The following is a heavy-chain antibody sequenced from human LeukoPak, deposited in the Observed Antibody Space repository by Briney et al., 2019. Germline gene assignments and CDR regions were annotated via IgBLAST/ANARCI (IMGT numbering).Heavy chain of an antibody. Sequence: GGSLRLSCAAAGFTFSHCGMHWVRQAPGQGLEWVAVIWSDGTNTYYAASVKGRFTISRDDSDKTVYLQMNSLRPEDTGVYYCARDAQRGFDYSNSLRYWGQGTPVAVST. D-gene: IGHD4-11*01. CDR1: GFTFSHCG. CDR2: IWSDGTNT. J-gene: IGHJ4*02. V-gene: IGHV3-33*01. CDR3: ARDAQRGFDYSNSLRY.